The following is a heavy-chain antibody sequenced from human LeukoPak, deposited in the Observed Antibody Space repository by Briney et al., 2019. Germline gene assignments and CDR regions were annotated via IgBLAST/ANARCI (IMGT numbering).Heavy chain of an antibody. Sequence: ASVKVSCKASGYTFTDYYMHWVRQAPGQGLEWMGWMNPNGGATNYAQKFQGRVTMTRDTSISTAYLELSSLRSDDTAVYSCVRGIWHDRNASPAEWSNAFDIWGQGTMVTVSS. V-gene: IGHV1-2*02. J-gene: IGHJ3*02. CDR1: GYTFTDYY. D-gene: IGHD3-22*01. CDR3: VRGIWHDRNASPAEWSNAFDI. CDR2: MNPNGGAT.